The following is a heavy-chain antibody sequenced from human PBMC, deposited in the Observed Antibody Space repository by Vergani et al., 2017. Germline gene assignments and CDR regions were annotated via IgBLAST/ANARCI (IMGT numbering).Heavy chain of an antibody. D-gene: IGHD5-12*01. Sequence: EVQLVESGGGLVKPGGSLRLACVASGFTFSSYSMSWVRQAPGKGLEWVSSISGDTTYIYYADSVKGRFTISRDNAKNSLYLQMNSLRAEDTAVYYCARAPPYYHSGYDSWGQGSLVTVSS. CDR1: GFTFSSYS. J-gene: IGHJ4*02. CDR2: ISGDTTYI. CDR3: ARAPPYYHSGYDS. V-gene: IGHV3-21*01.